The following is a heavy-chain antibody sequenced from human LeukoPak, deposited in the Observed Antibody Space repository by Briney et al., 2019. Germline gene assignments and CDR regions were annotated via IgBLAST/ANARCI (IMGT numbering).Heavy chain of an antibody. J-gene: IGHJ6*03. CDR3: ARERQLWLRDYYYYMDV. Sequence: PSETLSLTCTVSGGSISSSSYYWGWIRQPPGKGLEWIGSIYYSGSTYYNPSLKSRVTISVDTSKNQFSLKLSSVTAADTAVYYCARERQLWLRDYYYYMDVWGKGTTVTVSS. CDR2: IYYSGST. CDR1: GGSISSSSYY. D-gene: IGHD5-18*01. V-gene: IGHV4-39*07.